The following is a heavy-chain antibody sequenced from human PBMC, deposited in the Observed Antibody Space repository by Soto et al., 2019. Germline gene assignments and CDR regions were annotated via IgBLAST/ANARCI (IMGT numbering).Heavy chain of an antibody. Sequence: ASVKVSCKASGYTFTSYAMHWVRQAPGQRLEWMGWINTNTGNPTYAQGFTGRFVFSLDTSVSTAYLQICSLKAEDTAVYYCARDGAQLWFNYYYGIDVWGQGTTVTVSS. CDR3: ARDGAQLWFNYYYGIDV. D-gene: IGHD5-18*01. J-gene: IGHJ6*02. V-gene: IGHV7-4-1*01. CDR2: INTNTGNP. CDR1: GYTFTSYA.